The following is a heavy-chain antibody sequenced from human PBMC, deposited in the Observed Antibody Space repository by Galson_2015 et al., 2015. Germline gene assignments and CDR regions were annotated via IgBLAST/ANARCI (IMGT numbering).Heavy chain of an antibody. CDR3: ARASACTRSLCCYCLIDS. Sequence: ALRFSCAASGFTVSSNSMSWVGQGPGKGREWVSVIYSDGKTYYADSVKGRFTISRDTSKNTLYLQLNSLRAEATAGYCCARASACTRSLCCYCLIDSWGQGTTVTVSS. J-gene: IGHJ4*02. D-gene: IGHD2-8*01. CDR1: GFTVSSNS. CDR2: IYSDGKT. V-gene: IGHV3-53*01.